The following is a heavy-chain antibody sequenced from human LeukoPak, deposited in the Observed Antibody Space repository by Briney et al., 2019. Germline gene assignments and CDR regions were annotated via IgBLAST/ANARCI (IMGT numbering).Heavy chain of an antibody. CDR2: ISGSGGRT. Sequence: PGGSLRLSCAASGVTFSSYAMSWGRQAPGKGLEWVSAISGSGGRTYYADSVKGRFTISRDNSKNTLYLQMNSLRAEDTAVYYCAKDSSIHLNYDFWSGYSRFDYWGQGTLVTVSS. V-gene: IGHV3-23*01. CDR1: GVTFSSYA. D-gene: IGHD3-3*01. J-gene: IGHJ4*02. CDR3: AKDSSIHLNYDFWSGYSRFDY.